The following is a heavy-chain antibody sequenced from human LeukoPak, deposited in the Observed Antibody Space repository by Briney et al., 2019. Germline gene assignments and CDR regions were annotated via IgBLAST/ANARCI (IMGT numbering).Heavy chain of an antibody. Sequence: ASVKVSCKASGGTFSSYAISWVRQAPGQGLEWMGGIIPTFGTANYAQKFQGRVTITADESTSTAYMELSSLRSEDTAVYYCARDGARISGYYYGYDAFDIWGQGTMVTVSS. CDR3: ARDGARISGYYYGYDAFDI. CDR2: IIPTFGTA. V-gene: IGHV1-69*13. CDR1: GGTFSSYA. D-gene: IGHD3-22*01. J-gene: IGHJ3*02.